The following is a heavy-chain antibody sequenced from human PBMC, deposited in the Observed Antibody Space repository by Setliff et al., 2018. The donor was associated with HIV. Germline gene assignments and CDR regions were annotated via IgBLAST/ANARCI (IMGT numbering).Heavy chain of an antibody. V-gene: IGHV4-31*03. CDR3: TREIYGGNSRPFDY. Sequence: SETLSLTCTVSGGSISSGGYYWSWIRQHPGKGLEWIGHIHYSGNTYNNPSLNSRISISVDMSKNKFSLKLSSLTAADTAVYYCTREIYGGNSRPFDYWGQGTLVTVSS. CDR1: GGSISSGGYY. D-gene: IGHD4-17*01. CDR2: IHYSGNT. J-gene: IGHJ4*02.